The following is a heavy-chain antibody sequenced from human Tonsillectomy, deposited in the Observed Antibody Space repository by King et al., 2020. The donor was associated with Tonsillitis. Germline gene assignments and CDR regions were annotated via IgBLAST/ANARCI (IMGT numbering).Heavy chain of an antibody. CDR1: GYSFTSYW. J-gene: IGHJ5*02. Sequence: QLVQSGAEVKKPGASLKISCKGSGYSFTSYWIGWVRQMPGKGLEWMGIIYPGDSDTRYSPSFQGQVTISADKSISTAYLQWSSRQASDTATYYCATLYSSSSGWFDPWGQGSLVTVSS. V-gene: IGHV5-51*01. D-gene: IGHD6-6*01. CDR3: ATLYSSSSGWFDP. CDR2: IYPGDSDT.